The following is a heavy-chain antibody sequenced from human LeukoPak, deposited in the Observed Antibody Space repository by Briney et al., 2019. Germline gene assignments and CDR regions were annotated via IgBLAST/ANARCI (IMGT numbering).Heavy chain of an antibody. D-gene: IGHD6-13*01. CDR3: ARGYSSSWLGYFDY. Sequence: GGSLRLSCAASGFTFSSYGIHWVRQAPDKGRKWVAVVSSDGSNKYYADSVKGRFTISRDTSKNTLYLQMNSLGAEDTAVYYCARGYSSSWLGYFDYWGQGTLVTVSS. CDR1: GFTFSSYG. J-gene: IGHJ4*02. CDR2: VSSDGSNK. V-gene: IGHV3-30*03.